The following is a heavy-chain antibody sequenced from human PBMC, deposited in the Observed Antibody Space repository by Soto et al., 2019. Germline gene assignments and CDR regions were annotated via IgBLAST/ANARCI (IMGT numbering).Heavy chain of an antibody. V-gene: IGHV1-46*01. CDR2: INPNADTT. D-gene: IGHD3-22*01. J-gene: IGHJ5*02. CDR1: GYSFTDYF. Sequence: ASVKVSCKTSGYSFTDYFIHWVRQAPGQGLEWMGIINPNADTTNYAQKFQGRVTITADESTSTAYMELSSLRSEDTAVYYCASSLNGGGYPLFWFDPWGQGTLVTVSS. CDR3: ASSLNGGGYPLFWFDP.